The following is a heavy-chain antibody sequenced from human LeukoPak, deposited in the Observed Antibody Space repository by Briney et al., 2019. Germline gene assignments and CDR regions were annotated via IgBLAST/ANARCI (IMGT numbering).Heavy chain of an antibody. CDR3: ARDGYDAFDI. J-gene: IGHJ3*02. Sequence: GGSLRLSCAASGFTFSNYWMHWVRQAPGKGLVWVSRINSDGSTTTYADSVKGRFTISRDNAKNSLYLQMNSLRAEDTAVYYCARDGYDAFDIWGQGTMVTVSS. D-gene: IGHD6-13*01. CDR2: INSDGSTT. CDR1: GFTFSNYW. V-gene: IGHV3-74*01.